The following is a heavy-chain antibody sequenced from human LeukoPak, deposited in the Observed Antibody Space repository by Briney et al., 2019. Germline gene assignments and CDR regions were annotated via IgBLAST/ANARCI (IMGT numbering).Heavy chain of an antibody. D-gene: IGHD6-13*01. CDR2: ISYDGSNK. J-gene: IGHJ4*02. V-gene: IGHV3-30*18. CDR3: AKDGIAVDY. CDR1: GFTFSSYG. Sequence: PGRSLRLSCAASGFTFSSYGMHWVRQAPGKGLEWVAVISYDGSNKYYADSVKGRFTISRDNSKNTLYLQMNSLRAEDTAVYYCAKDGIAVDYWGQGTLVTVSS.